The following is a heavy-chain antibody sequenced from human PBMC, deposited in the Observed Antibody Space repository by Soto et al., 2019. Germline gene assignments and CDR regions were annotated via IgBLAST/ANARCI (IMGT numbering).Heavy chain of an antibody. D-gene: IGHD6-19*01. CDR3: ARESRQWLACDF. V-gene: IGHV1-18*01. CDR1: NYTFTFYG. J-gene: IGHJ4*02. Sequence: ASLKASCEACNYTFTFYGFNWVRQAPGQGIEWIGWNSAYNGYTNYEKKFQGRVTMTTDASTRTAYMELRSLGFDDTAVYYCARESRQWLACDFWGQGTLVTVSS. CDR2: NSAYNGYT.